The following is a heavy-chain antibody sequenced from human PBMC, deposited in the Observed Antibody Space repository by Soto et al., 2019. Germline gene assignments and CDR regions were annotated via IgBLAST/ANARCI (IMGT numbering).Heavy chain of an antibody. Sequence: SETLSLTCAVSGGSISSSNWWSWIRQPPGKGLEWIGYIYYSGSTNYNPSLKSRVTISVDTSKNQFSLKLSSVTAADTAVYYCARVLDTAMETATYFDYWGQGTLVTVSS. CDR2: IYYSGST. CDR3: ARVLDTAMETATYFDY. V-gene: IGHV4-61*01. J-gene: IGHJ4*02. CDR1: GGSISSSNW. D-gene: IGHD5-18*01.